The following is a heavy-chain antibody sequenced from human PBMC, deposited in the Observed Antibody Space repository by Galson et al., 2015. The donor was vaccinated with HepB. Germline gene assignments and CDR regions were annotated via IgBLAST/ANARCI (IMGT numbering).Heavy chain of an antibody. CDR3: ARGRHDSVNYYYYYMDV. V-gene: IGHV3-11*01. Sequence: SLRLSCAASGFTFSDYYMSWIRQAPGKGLEWVSYISSSGITIYYADSVKGRFTISRDNAKNSLYLQMNSLRAEDTAVYYCARGRHDSVNYYYYYMDVWGKGTTVTVSS. D-gene: IGHD1-1*01. J-gene: IGHJ6*03. CDR1: GFTFSDYY. CDR2: ISSSGITI.